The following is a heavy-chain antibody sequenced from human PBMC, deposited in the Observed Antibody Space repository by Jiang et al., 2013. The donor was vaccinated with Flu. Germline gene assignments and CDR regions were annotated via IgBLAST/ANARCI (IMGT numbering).Heavy chain of an antibody. Sequence: GPGLVKPSETLSLTCTVSGGSISSSSYYWGWIRQPPGKGLEWIGSIYYSGSTYHNPSLKSRVTISVDTSKNQFSLKLSSVTAADTAVYYCARPYVVCGDCHEYYFDYWGQGTLVTVSS. CDR3: ARPYVVCGDCHEYYFDY. J-gene: IGHJ4*02. CDR2: IYYSGST. V-gene: IGHV4-39*01. CDR1: GGSISSSSYY. D-gene: IGHD2-21*02.